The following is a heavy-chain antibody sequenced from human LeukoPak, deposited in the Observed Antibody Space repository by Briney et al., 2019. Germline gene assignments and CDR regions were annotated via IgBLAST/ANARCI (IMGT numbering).Heavy chain of an antibody. CDR2: INHSGGT. V-gene: IGHV4-34*01. CDR3: AGRDCSSTSCYTRKGYFDY. CDR1: GGSFSGYY. Sequence: SETLSLTCAVYGGSFSGYYWSWIRQPPGKGLEWIGEINHSGGTNYNPSLKSRVTISVDTSKNQFSLKLSSVTAADTAVYYCAGRDCSSTSCYTRKGYFDYWGQGTLVTVSS. J-gene: IGHJ4*02. D-gene: IGHD2-2*02.